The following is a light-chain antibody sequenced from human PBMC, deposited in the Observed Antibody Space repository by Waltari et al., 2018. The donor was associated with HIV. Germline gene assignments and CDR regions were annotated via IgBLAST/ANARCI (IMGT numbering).Light chain of an antibody. CDR3: QQLNSYPPFT. CDR1: LGISSY. V-gene: IGKV1-9*01. Sequence: DIQLTQSPSFLSASVGDRVTITCRASLGISSYLAWYQQKPGKAPKLLIYAASTLQSGVPSRFSGSGSGTEFTLTIISLQPEDFATYYCQQLNSYPPFTFGPGTKVDIK. J-gene: IGKJ3*01. CDR2: AAS.